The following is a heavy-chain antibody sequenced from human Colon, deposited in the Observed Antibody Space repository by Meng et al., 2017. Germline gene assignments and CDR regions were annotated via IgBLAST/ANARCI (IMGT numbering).Heavy chain of an antibody. V-gene: IGHV4-30-4*01. CDR1: GGSINRADYY. CDR2: IHSSGNT. Sequence: QVQLQESGPGVVKPSQTLSLNCTISGGSINRADYYWNWIRQSPGKGLEWLGYIHSSGNTYYTPSLKSRLTMSLDTSKNQFSLRLTSVTAADTAVYYCARNPVIPDARTFDFWGQGALVTVSS. J-gene: IGHJ4*02. D-gene: IGHD2-2*01. CDR3: ARNPVIPDARTFDF.